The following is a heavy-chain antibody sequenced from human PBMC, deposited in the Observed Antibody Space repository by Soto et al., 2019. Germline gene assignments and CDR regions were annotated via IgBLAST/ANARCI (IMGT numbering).Heavy chain of an antibody. V-gene: IGHV4-39*01. Sequence: SETLSLTCTASGGSISSSSYYWGWIRQPPGKGLEWIGSIYYSGSTYYNPSLKSRVTISVDTSKNQFSLKLSSVTAADTAVYYCARRQSSSWYGLWGQGTLVTV. J-gene: IGHJ4*02. CDR1: GGSISSSSYY. D-gene: IGHD6-13*01. CDR2: IYYSGST. CDR3: ARRQSSSWYGL.